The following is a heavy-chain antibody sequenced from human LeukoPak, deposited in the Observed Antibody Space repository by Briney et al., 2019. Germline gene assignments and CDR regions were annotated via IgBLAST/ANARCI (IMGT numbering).Heavy chain of an antibody. J-gene: IGHJ5*02. D-gene: IGHD1-1*01. CDR1: GFTFSSYS. Sequence: PGGSLRLSCAASGFTFSSYSMNWVRQAPGKGLEWVSSISSSSSYIYYADSVKGRFTISRDNAKNSLYLQMNSLRAEDTAVYYCARSPNWNDASGEFDPWGQGTLVTVSS. CDR3: ARSPNWNDASGEFDP. V-gene: IGHV3-21*01. CDR2: ISSSSSYI.